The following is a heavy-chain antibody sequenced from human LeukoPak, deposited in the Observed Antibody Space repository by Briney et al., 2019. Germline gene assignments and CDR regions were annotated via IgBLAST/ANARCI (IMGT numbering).Heavy chain of an antibody. V-gene: IGHV3-23*01. CDR2: ISGSGGTT. Sequence: GSLRLSCAASGFTFSSYAMSWVRQAPGKGLEWVSVISGSGGTTYYADSVKGRFTISRDNSKNTLFLQMNSLRVEDTAVYYCAKRGDPAYYFDHWGQGTLVTVSS. D-gene: IGHD2-21*02. J-gene: IGHJ4*02. CDR3: AKRGDPAYYFDH. CDR1: GFTFSSYA.